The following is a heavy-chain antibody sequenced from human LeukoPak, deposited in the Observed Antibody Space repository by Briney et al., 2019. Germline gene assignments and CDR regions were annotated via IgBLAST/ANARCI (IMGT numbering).Heavy chain of an antibody. D-gene: IGHD3-3*01. J-gene: IGHJ4*02. CDR1: GFTFSSYA. Sequence: PGGSLRLSCAASGFTFSSYAMPWVRQAPGKGLEWVVVISYDGSNKYYADSVKGRFTISRDNSKNTLYLQMNSLRAEDTAVYYCARPYDFWSGPFDYWGQGTLVTVSS. V-gene: IGHV3-30-3*01. CDR3: ARPYDFWSGPFDY. CDR2: ISYDGSNK.